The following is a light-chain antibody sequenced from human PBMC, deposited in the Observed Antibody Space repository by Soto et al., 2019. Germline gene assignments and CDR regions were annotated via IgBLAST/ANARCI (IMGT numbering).Light chain of an antibody. Sequence: DIQMTQSPSTLSASVGDKVTVTCRASQSVSGWLAWFQQKPGMAPKLVIYDVSSLQSGVPSRFSGSGSGTEFTLTISSLQPEDFATYYCQQSNNHPISFGQGTRLEIK. CDR2: DVS. V-gene: IGKV1-5*01. CDR1: QSVSGW. J-gene: IGKJ5*01. CDR3: QQSNNHPIS.